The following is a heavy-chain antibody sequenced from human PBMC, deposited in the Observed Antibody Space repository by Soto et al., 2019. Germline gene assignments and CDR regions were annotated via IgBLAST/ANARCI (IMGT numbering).Heavy chain of an antibody. CDR2: ISYDGSNK. CDR3: AKDQWPSDVPDIVVVVAATIPYYGMDV. CDR1: GFTFSSYG. J-gene: IGHJ6*02. D-gene: IGHD2-15*01. Sequence: GGSLRLSCAASGFTFSSYGMHWVRQAPGKGLEWVAVISYDGSNKYYADSVKGRFTISRDNSKNTLYLQMNSLRAEDTAVYYCAKDQWPSDVPDIVVVVAATIPYYGMDVWGQGTTVTVSS. V-gene: IGHV3-30*18.